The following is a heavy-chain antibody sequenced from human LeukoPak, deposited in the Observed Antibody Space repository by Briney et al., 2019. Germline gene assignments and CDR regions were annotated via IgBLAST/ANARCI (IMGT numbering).Heavy chain of an antibody. Sequence: PGGSLRLSCAASGFTFNSFGMHWVRQAPGKGLEWLAVISYDGRNKYYADSVKGRFTISRDNAKNSLYLQMNSLRAEDTAVYYCAREGYYYDSSGYYEAWGQGTLVTVSS. CDR2: ISYDGRNK. D-gene: IGHD3-22*01. CDR3: AREGYYYDSSGYYEA. V-gene: IGHV3-30*03. J-gene: IGHJ5*02. CDR1: GFTFNSFG.